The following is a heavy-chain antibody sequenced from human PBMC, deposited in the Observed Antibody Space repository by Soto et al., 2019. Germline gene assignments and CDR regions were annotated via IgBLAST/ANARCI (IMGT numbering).Heavy chain of an antibody. Sequence: QVQLVESGGGVVQPGRSLRLPFAASGFTFSSYGMHWVRQAPGKGLEWVALISYDGSDKYYADSVKGRFTISRDNSKNTLYLQMNSLRVEDTAVYYCGAGQYFSDYWGQGTLVTVSS. CDR2: ISYDGSDK. CDR3: GAGQYFSDY. CDR1: GFTFSSYG. J-gene: IGHJ4*02. V-gene: IGHV3-30*03. D-gene: IGHD6-13*01.